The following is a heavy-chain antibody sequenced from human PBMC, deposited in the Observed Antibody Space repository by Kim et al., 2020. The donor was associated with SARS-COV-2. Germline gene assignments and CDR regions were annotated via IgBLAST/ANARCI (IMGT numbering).Heavy chain of an antibody. J-gene: IGHJ4*02. CDR1: GVSISSRY. V-gene: IGHV4-59*11. CDR3: TRGVGWLQFDY. D-gene: IGHD1-26*01. CDR2: VHHTGRP. Sequence: SETLSLTCAVSGVSISSRYWSWIRQPPGKGLEWIGYVHHTGRPNHNPSLKSRVSMSIDTSKNQYSLKLISVTAVDTAVYYCTRGVGWLQFDYWGQ.